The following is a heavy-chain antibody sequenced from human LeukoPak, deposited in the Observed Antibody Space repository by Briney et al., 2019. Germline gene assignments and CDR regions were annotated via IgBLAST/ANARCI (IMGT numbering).Heavy chain of an antibody. CDR3: AKDMGREWLVWNAFDI. J-gene: IGHJ3*02. D-gene: IGHD6-19*01. Sequence: GGSLRLSCAASGFTFDGYAMHWVRQAPGKGLEWVSGISWNSGSIGYADSVKGRFTISRDNAKNSLYLQMNSLRAEDTALYYCAKDMGREWLVWNAFDIWGQGTMVTVSS. V-gene: IGHV3-9*01. CDR1: GFTFDGYA. CDR2: ISWNSGSI.